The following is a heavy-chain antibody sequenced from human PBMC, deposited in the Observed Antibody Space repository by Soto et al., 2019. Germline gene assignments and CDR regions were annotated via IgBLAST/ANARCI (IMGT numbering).Heavy chain of an antibody. D-gene: IGHD3-10*01. J-gene: IGHJ6*02. CDR3: ARDQEGSGSHWLGYNYYAMDV. CDR1: GFTITDYY. Sequence: GGSLRLSCGASGFTITDYYMSWIRQAPGKGLEWVSHISSVGTTAYYADSVKGRFSISMDNAKNSLYLQMNSLRAEDTAVYYCARDQEGSGSHWLGYNYYAMDVWGQGTTVTVSS. CDR2: ISSVGTTA. V-gene: IGHV3-11*01.